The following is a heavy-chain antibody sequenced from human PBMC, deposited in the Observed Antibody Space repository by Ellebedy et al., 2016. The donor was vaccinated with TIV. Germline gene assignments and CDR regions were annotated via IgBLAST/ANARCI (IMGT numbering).Heavy chain of an antibody. D-gene: IGHD3-3*01. CDR3: ARDYTIFGVVSHYYYGMDV. CDR1: GGSISSYY. CDR2: IHYSGST. J-gene: IGHJ6*02. Sequence: SETLSLTXTVSGGSISSYYWSWIRQPPGKGLEWMGYIHYSGSTNYNPSLKSRVTISVDTSKNQFSLKLSSVTAADTAVYYCARDYTIFGVVSHYYYGMDVWGQGTTVTVSS. V-gene: IGHV4-59*01.